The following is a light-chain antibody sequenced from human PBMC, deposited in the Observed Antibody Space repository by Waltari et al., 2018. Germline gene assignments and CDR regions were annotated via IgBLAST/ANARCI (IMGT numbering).Light chain of an antibody. V-gene: IGLV2-23*02. CDR2: EVT. J-gene: IGLJ3*02. CDR3: CSYAGTSTMV. CDR1: RRDVGTSHL. Sequence: QSALTQPASVSGSPGMSITISCTGTRRDVGTSHLLSWYQQHPGKAPKLIIFEVTKRPSGVSDRFSGSKSDNTASLTISGLQADDEADYFCCSYAGTSTMVFGGGTKLTVL.